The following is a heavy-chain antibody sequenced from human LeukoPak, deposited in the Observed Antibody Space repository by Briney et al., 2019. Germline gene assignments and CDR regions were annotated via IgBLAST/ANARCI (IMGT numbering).Heavy chain of an antibody. V-gene: IGHV1-46*01. CDR2: INPSGGST. CDR3: ARTAPDYYDSSGYYYGYFDY. CDR1: GYTFTSYY. J-gene: IGHJ4*02. Sequence: ASVKVSCKASGYTFTSYYMHWVRQAPGQGLEWMGIINPSGGSTSYAQKFQGRVTMTRDTSTSTVYMELSSLRSEDTAVYYCARTAPDYYDSSGYYYGYFDYWGQGTLVTVSS. D-gene: IGHD3-22*01.